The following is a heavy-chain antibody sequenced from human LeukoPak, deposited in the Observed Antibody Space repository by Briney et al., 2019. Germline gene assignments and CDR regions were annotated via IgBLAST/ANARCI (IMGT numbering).Heavy chain of an antibody. CDR3: ARQGPTYYDSSGYYYAEDYYMDV. V-gene: IGHV1-69*10. J-gene: IGHJ6*03. CDR2: IIPIFGIA. Sequence: SVKVSCKASGGTFSSNAISWVRQAPGQGLEWMGGIIPIFGIANYAQKFQDRVTITADKSTSTAYMELSSLRSGDTAVYYCARQGPTYYDSSGYYYAEDYYMDVWGKGTTVTVSS. CDR1: GGTFSSNA. D-gene: IGHD3-22*01.